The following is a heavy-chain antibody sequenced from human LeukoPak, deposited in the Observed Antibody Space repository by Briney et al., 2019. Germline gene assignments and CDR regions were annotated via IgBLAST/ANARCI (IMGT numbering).Heavy chain of an antibody. Sequence: ASVKVSCKASDYTFTNYEINWVRQGTGQGLEWLGWMNPSSGNTGYAQKFQGRVTMTRDTSISTAYMELSSLRSEDTAVYYCARIVGATPSYFDYWGQGTLVTVSS. D-gene: IGHD1-26*01. CDR1: DYTFTNYE. CDR3: ARIVGATPSYFDY. J-gene: IGHJ4*02. V-gene: IGHV1-8*01. CDR2: MNPSSGNT.